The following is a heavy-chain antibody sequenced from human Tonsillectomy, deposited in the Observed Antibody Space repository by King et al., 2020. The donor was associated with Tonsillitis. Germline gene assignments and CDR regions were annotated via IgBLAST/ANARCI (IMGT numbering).Heavy chain of an antibody. V-gene: IGHV3-7*04. Sequence: VQLVQSGGGLVQPGGSLRLSCAASGFSFSFYWMSWARQAPGKGLEWVANIKEDGSEKFYADSVKGRFTISRDNAKNSLYLQMNSLRAEDTAVYYCARYRGSGSHKVFDYWGQGTLVTVSS. CDR1: GFSFSFYW. J-gene: IGHJ4*02. CDR2: IKEDGSEK. D-gene: IGHD3-10*01. CDR3: ARYRGSGSHKVFDY.